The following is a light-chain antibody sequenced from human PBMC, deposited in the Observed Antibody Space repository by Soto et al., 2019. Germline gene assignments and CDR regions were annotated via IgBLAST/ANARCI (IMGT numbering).Light chain of an antibody. J-gene: IGKJ4*01. CDR3: QQYYSTPLT. CDR1: QSILFSSNNKKS. CDR2: WAF. Sequence: DIVMNHSPDSLAVSLGERATINCKYSQSILFSSNNKKSLTWYQQKPGQPPKPLIYWAFTRESVVPDRFSGSGSGTDFTLTISALQAEDVAVYYCQQYYSTPLTFGGGNKVEIK. V-gene: IGKV4-1*01.